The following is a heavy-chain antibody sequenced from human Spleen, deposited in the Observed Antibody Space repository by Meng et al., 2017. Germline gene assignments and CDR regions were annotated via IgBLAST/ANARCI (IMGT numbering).Heavy chain of an antibody. CDR2: IFYSGRP. D-gene: IGHD6-19*01. V-gene: IGHV4-59*11. J-gene: IGHJ4*02. Sequence: QGQTQQWGAGLLKPSETLSLICTVSSGTIRSHYWSWIRQPPGKGLEWIGYIFYSGRPNYSPSLKSRVTISIDTSKNQFSLRLSSVTAADTAVYYCARVLWDVAGLYYFDYWGQGTLVTVSS. CDR3: ARVLWDVAGLYYFDY. CDR1: SGTIRSHY.